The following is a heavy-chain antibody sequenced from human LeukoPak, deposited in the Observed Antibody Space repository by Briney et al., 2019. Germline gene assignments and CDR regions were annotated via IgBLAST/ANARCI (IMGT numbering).Heavy chain of an antibody. CDR3: ARSNPNRNALDL. D-gene: IGHD1-14*01. V-gene: IGHV3-7*01. Sequence: GGSLRLSCAASGFNLNSYLMSWVRQAPGRGLEWVANTNKDGSEENYLDSVKGRFTVSRDNAKNSLYLQMNSLRGEATAVYYCARSNPNRNALDLWGQGTMVTISS. J-gene: IGHJ3*01. CDR1: GFNLNSYL. CDR2: TNKDGSEE.